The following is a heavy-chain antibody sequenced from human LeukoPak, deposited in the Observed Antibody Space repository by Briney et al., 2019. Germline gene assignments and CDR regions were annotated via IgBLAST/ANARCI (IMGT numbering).Heavy chain of an antibody. D-gene: IGHD3-10*01. J-gene: IGHJ5*02. CDR1: GYSISRGYY. CDR3: ARDWGFGVSEDWFDP. Sequence: SETLSLTCNVSGYSISRGYYWGWIRQPPGKGLEWIGSVHHTGSTYYNPSLRSRVSISVDKSTNHISLEVTSVTAADTAVYYCARDWGFGVSEDWFDPWGQGTLVTVSS. CDR2: VHHTGST. V-gene: IGHV4-38-2*02.